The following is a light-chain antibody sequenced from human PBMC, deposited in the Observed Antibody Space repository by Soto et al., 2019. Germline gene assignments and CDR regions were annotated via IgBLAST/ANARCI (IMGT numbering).Light chain of an antibody. V-gene: IGKV1-12*01. CDR2: AAS. Sequence: GGRVSITCRASQGISSWLAWYQQKPGKAPKLLIYAASSLQSGVPSRFSGSGSGTDFTLTINNLQPEDCATYYCQQANSVPRTVGPGTKVDIK. CDR1: QGISSW. CDR3: QQANSVPRT. J-gene: IGKJ3*01.